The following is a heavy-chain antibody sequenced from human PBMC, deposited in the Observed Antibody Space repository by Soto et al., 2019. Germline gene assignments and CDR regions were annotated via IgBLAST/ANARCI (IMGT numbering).Heavy chain of an antibody. J-gene: IGHJ4*02. D-gene: IGHD3-22*01. CDR3: VKEGYYDSSGYYFNLDFDY. Sequence: HGESLKISCKGSGYSFTNYWIGWVRQMPGKGLEWMGIINPADSDTRYSPSFQGQVTVSVDKSISTAYLQRGSLRAEDTAVYYCVKEGYYDSSGYYFNLDFDYWGQGTLVTVSS. CDR1: GYSFTNYW. V-gene: IGHV5-51*01. CDR2: INPADSDT.